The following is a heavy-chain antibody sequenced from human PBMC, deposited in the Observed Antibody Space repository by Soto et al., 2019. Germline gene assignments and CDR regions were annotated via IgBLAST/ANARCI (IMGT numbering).Heavy chain of an antibody. CDR2: IWYEGENK. CDR3: ARESYTLYAMDV. D-gene: IGHD2-8*01. V-gene: IGHV3-33*01. Sequence: QEQLVESGGGVVQPGRSLRLSCVASGFTFSNYGIHWVRQAPGKGLEWVAIIWYEGENKYYSDNVKGRFTISNDNSRSTVSLQMNSLRVDDTAVYYCARESYTLYAMDVWGQGTTVTVSS. J-gene: IGHJ6*02. CDR1: GFTFSNYG.